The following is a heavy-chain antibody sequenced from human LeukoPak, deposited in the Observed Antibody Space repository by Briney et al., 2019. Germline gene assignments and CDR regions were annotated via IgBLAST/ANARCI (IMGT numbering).Heavy chain of an antibody. Sequence: TGGSLRLSCAASGFTFSSYSMNWVRQAPGKGLEWVSSISSSSSYIYYVDSVKGRFTISRDNSKNTLYLQMNSLRAEDTAVYYCARAFPGHASSPDKARSSSSWYWDDYYYYYMDVWGKGTTVTVSS. CDR3: ARAFPGHASSPDKARSSSSWYWDDYYYYYMDV. V-gene: IGHV3-21*01. J-gene: IGHJ6*03. CDR1: GFTFSSYS. CDR2: ISSSSSYI. D-gene: IGHD6-13*01.